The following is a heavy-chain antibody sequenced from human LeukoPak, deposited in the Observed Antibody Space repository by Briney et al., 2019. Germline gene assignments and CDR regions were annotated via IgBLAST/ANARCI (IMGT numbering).Heavy chain of an antibody. J-gene: IGHJ4*02. CDR1: GYTFTSYG. D-gene: IGHD4/OR15-4a*01. CDR3: AKERNIRAGATD. CDR2: ISAYDGNT. V-gene: IGHV1-18*01. Sequence: GASVKVSCKASGYTFTSYGISWVRQAPGQGREWMGWISAYDGNTNYAQKFQGRATMTTDTSTSTAYMELRSLRYDDTAVYYCAKERNIRAGATDWGQGTLVTVSS.